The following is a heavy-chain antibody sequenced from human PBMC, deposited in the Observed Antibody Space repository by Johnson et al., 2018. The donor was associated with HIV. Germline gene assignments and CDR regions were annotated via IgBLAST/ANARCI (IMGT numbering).Heavy chain of an antibody. J-gene: IGHJ3*02. Sequence: MLLVESGVGVVRPGGSLRLSCAASGFTFDDYGMSWVRQAPGKGLEWVSGINWNGGSTGYADSVTGRFTISRDNAKNSLYLQMNSLRAEDTALYYCARDLAYGYIVLVSAFDIWGQGTMVTVSS. CDR1: GFTFDDYG. V-gene: IGHV3-20*04. D-gene: IGHD2-8*02. CDR3: ARDLAYGYIVLVSAFDI. CDR2: INWNGGST.